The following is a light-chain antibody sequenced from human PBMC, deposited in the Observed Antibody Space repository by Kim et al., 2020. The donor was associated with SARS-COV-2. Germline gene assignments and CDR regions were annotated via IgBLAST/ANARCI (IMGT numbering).Light chain of an antibody. J-gene: IGKJ1*01. CDR2: GAS. CDR3: QQYSKWRT. V-gene: IGKV3-15*01. CDR1: QSVSNN. Sequence: SVSPGERATLSCRASQSVSNNLAWYQQKPGQAPRLLMYGASTRATGIPARFSGSGSGTEFTLTISSLQSEDFAVYYCQQYSKWRTFGQGTKVDIK.